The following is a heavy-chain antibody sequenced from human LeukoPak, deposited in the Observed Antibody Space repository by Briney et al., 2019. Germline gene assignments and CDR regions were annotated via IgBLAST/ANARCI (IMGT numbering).Heavy chain of an antibody. CDR2: ISGSGGTT. CDR3: AKDRESVEPGAIDY. CDR1: GFTFSSYA. V-gene: IGHV3-23*01. Sequence: GGSLRLSCAASGFTFSSYAMSWVRQAPGKGLEWVSCISGSGGTTYYADSVKGRFTISRDSSKNTLYLQINSLRAEDTAVYYCAKDRESVEPGAIDYWGQGTLVTVSS. D-gene: IGHD2-2*01. J-gene: IGHJ4*02.